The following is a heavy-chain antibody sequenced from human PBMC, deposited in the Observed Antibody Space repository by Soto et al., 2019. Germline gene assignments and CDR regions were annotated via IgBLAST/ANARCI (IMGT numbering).Heavy chain of an antibody. CDR1: GGSFSGYY. CDR2: INHSGNT. D-gene: IGHD3-3*01. J-gene: IGHJ5*02. CDR3: VREEITMVGVVSMGWFDP. Sequence: SETLSLTCAVYGGSFSGYYWSWIRQPPGKGLEWIGEINHSGNTNYNPYLTSRVTISVDTSKNQFSLKLSSVTAADTAVYYCVREEITMVGVVSMGWFDPWGQGTLVTVSS. V-gene: IGHV4-34*01.